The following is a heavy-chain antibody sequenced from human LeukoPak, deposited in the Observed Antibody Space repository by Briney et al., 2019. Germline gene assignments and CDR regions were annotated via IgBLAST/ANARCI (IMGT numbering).Heavy chain of an antibody. Sequence: GGSVSLSFKASVYTFIIHGISWVRQAPGQGLEWMGSINPYHGNTNYPQRLQGTVTLTTDTSTNTAYMALRSLRSDDTAVYYWARFQLVDKTWFDPWGQGTLVTVPS. CDR2: INPYHGNT. V-gene: IGHV1-18*01. D-gene: IGHD6-13*01. J-gene: IGHJ5*02. CDR1: VYTFIIHG. CDR3: ARFQLVDKTWFDP.